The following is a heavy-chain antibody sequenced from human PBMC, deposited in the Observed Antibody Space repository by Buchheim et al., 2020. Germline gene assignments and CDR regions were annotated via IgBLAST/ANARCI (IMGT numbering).Heavy chain of an antibody. CDR3: TTDYGDYNF. CDR1: GDSISSVYW. D-gene: IGHD4-17*01. J-gene: IGHJ4*02. Sequence: QVHLQESGPGLVKPSGTLSLTCAVSGDSISSVYWWSWVRQPPGKGLEWIGEIHQSGSTNYHPSLKSRVTISEDKSKNQLSLKLTSVTAADTAVYYCTTDYGDYNFWGQGIL. V-gene: IGHV4-4*02. CDR2: IHQSGST.